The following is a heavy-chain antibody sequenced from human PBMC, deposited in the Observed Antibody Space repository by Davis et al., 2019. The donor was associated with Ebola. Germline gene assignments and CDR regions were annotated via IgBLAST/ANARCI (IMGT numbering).Heavy chain of an antibody. CDR3: AKVKTAAYYFDY. Sequence: GESLKISCKGSGYSFTSYWIGWXXXXXXXXXXXXXLIYPGDSDTRYSPSFQGQVTISADKSISTAYLQWSSLKASDTAMYYCAKVKTAAYYFDYWGQGTLVTVSS. CDR2: IYPGDSDT. V-gene: IGHV5-51*01. J-gene: IGHJ4*02. D-gene: IGHD4-11*01. CDR1: GYSFTSYW.